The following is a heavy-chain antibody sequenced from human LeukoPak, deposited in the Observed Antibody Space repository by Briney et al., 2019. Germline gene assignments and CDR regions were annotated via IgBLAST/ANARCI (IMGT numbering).Heavy chain of an antibody. V-gene: IGHV4-34*01. D-gene: IGHD6-19*01. CDR1: GGSFSGYY. CDR2: INHSGST. J-gene: IGHJ4*02. CDR3: ARRSQWLVRAFDY. Sequence: SETLFLTCAVHGGSFSGYYWSLIRQPPGKRLDWIGEINHSGSTNYNPSLKSRVTISVDTSKNQFSLRLSSVTAADTAVYYCARRSQWLVRAFDYWGQGTLVTVSS.